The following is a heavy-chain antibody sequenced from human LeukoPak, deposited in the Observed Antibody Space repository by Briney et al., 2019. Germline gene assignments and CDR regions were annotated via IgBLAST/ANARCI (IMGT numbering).Heavy chain of an antibody. CDR2: ISAYNGNT. V-gene: IGHV1-18*01. Sequence: VASVKVSCKASGYTFTSYGISWVRQAPGQGLEWMGWISAYNGNTNYAQKLQGRVTMTTDTSTSTAYMELRSLRSDDTAVYYCARDLGYSSSWFRPLDMDVWGQGTTVTVSS. CDR3: ARDLGYSSSWFRPLDMDV. D-gene: IGHD6-13*01. J-gene: IGHJ6*02. CDR1: GYTFTSYG.